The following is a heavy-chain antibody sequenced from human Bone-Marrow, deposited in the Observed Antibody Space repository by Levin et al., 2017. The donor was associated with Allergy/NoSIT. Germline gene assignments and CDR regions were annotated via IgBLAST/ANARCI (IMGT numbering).Heavy chain of an antibody. CDR3: ATRSCIQLWTRFDY. J-gene: IGHJ4*02. CDR2: LSGSGDTR. CDR1: GFTFSSYA. Sequence: GGSLRLSCAASGFTFSSYAMSWVRQAPGKGLEWVSVLSGSGDTRYYADSVKGRFTISRENSKNTLYLQMNSLRAEDTAIYYCATRSCIQLWTRFDYWGQGTLVTVSS. D-gene: IGHD2-21*01. V-gene: IGHV3-23*01.